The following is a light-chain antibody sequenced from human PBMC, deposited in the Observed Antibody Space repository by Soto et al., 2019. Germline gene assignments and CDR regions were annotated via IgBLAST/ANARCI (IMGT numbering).Light chain of an antibody. J-gene: IGLJ1*01. CDR3: AAWDDSLNGLYV. V-gene: IGLV1-44*01. CDR2: SNN. Sequence: QSVLTQPPSASGTPGQRVTLSCSGGSSNIGSNAVTWYHQLPGTAPKLLIYSNNQRPSGVPDRFSGSKSGTSASLAISGLQSEDEADYYCAAWDDSLNGLYVFGTGTKLTVL. CDR1: SSNIGSNA.